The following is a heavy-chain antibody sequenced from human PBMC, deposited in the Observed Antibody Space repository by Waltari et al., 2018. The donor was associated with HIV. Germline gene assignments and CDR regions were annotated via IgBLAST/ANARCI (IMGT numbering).Heavy chain of an antibody. CDR2: VIPSFGTT. D-gene: IGHD6-19*01. Sequence: QVQLVQSGAEVKKPGSSVKVSCKASGGTFSSYAISWVRQAPGQGLEWMGRVIPSFGTTNYAQKCQGRVTITADESTSTAYMELSSLRSEDTAVYYCARDLSPKVVAGTVFQHWGQGTLVTVSS. J-gene: IGHJ1*01. CDR1: GGTFSSYA. CDR3: ARDLSPKVVAGTVFQH. V-gene: IGHV1-69*18.